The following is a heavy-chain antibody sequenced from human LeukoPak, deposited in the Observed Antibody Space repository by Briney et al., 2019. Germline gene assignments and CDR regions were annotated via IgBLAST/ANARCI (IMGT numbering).Heavy chain of an antibody. V-gene: IGHV1-46*01. J-gene: IGHJ6*03. CDR2: INPSGGST. D-gene: IGHD4-23*01. CDR1: GYTFTSYY. Sequence: ASVKVSCKASGYTFTSYYMHWVRLAPGHGLEWMGIINPSGGSTSYAQKFQGRVTMTRDTSTSTVYMELSSLRSEDTAVYYCARDRGLVVTPYYYYYMDVWGKGTTVTISS. CDR3: ARDRGLVVTPYYYYYMDV.